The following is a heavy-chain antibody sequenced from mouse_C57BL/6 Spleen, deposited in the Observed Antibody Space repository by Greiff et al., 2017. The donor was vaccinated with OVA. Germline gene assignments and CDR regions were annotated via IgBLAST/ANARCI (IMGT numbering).Heavy chain of an antibody. Sequence: EVQLQESGPELVKPGASVKIPCKASGYTFTDYNMDWVKQSHGKSLEWIGDLNPNNGGTNYNQKFKGKATLTVDKSSSTAYMELRSLTSEDTAVDYCAREDPLLRSVAYWGQGTLVTVSA. CDR2: LNPNNGGT. CDR1: GYTFTDYN. V-gene: IGHV1-18*01. CDR3: AREDPLLRSVAY. J-gene: IGHJ3*01. D-gene: IGHD1-1*01.